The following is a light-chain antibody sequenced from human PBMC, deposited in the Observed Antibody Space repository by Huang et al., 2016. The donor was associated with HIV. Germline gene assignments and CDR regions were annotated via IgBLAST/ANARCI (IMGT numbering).Light chain of an antibody. V-gene: IGKV3-15*01. CDR2: DAS. J-gene: IGKJ4*01. CDR3: QQYDNWPPVPLT. CDR1: RNVDDN. Sequence: EIGMTQSPATLSVSPGERATLSCRASRNVDDNLAWYQQKPCQAPRLLIDDASTRATGIPARFSGSGSGTECTRTISSLQSEDIAVYYCQQYDNWPPVPLTFGGGTKVEIK.